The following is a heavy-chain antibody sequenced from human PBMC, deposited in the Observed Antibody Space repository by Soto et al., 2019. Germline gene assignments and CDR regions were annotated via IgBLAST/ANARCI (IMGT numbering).Heavy chain of an antibody. J-gene: IGHJ4*02. D-gene: IGHD2-15*01. Sequence: GGALRLSCAASGVTFSNYYMSWVRQAPGKGLEWVSYISDSGTTIKYVDSVKGRFTCSRDNAKNLLYLQMNSLRAGDTAVYYCAVGGNPRVWGQGALVTVSS. CDR2: ISDSGTTI. CDR1: GVTFSNYY. CDR3: AVGGNPRV. V-gene: IGHV3-11*01.